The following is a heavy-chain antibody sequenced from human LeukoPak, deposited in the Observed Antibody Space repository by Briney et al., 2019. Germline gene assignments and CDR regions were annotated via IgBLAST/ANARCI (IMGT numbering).Heavy chain of an antibody. CDR1: GYTFTSYG. Sequence: ASVKVSCKASGYTFTSYGISWVRQAPGQGLEWMGWISAYNGNTNYAQKLQGRVTMTTDTSTSTAYMELRSLRSDDTAVYYCARDSRSSGYYYVRAFDIWGQGTMVTVSS. CDR3: ARDSRSSGYYYVRAFDI. D-gene: IGHD3-22*01. J-gene: IGHJ3*02. V-gene: IGHV1-18*01. CDR2: ISAYNGNT.